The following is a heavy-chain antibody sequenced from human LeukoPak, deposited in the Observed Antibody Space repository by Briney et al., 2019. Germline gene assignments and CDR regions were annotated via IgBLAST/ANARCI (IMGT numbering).Heavy chain of an antibody. V-gene: IGHV1-24*01. CDR1: GYTLTELS. J-gene: IGHJ3*02. CDR2: FDPEDGET. CDR3: ATTWLGGDYGDYAEAFDI. Sequence: GSVKVSCKVSGYTLTELSMHWVRQAPGKGLEWMGGFDPEDGETIYAQKFQGRVTMTEDTSTDTAYMELSSLRSEDTAVYYCATTWLGGDYGDYAEAFDIWGQGTMVTVSS. D-gene: IGHD4-17*01.